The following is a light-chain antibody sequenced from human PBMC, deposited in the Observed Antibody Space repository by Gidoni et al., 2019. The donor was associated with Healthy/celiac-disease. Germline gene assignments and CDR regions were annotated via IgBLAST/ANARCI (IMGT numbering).Light chain of an antibody. CDR2: KDS. J-gene: IGLJ2*01. Sequence: SYELTQPPSVSVSPGQTARITCSGDALPKQYAYWYQQKPGQAPVLVIYKDSERPSGIPERFSGSSSGTTATLTIRGVQAEDEADYYWQSADSSGTYVVFGGGTKLTVL. V-gene: IGLV3-25*03. CDR1: ALPKQY. CDR3: QSADSSGTYVV.